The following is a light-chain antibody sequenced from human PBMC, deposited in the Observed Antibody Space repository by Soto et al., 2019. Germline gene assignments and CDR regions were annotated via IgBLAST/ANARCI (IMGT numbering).Light chain of an antibody. CDR3: SSYTSASTLLYL. CDR1: SSDVGGYNY. CDR2: GVT. J-gene: IGLJ1*01. Sequence: QSALTQPASVSGSPGQSITISCTGTSSDVGGYNYVSWYQQHPGIAPKLLIYGVTNRPSGVSTRFFGSKSGNTASLTISGLQPEDEADYHCSSYTSASTLLYLFGTGTKLTVL. V-gene: IGLV2-14*01.